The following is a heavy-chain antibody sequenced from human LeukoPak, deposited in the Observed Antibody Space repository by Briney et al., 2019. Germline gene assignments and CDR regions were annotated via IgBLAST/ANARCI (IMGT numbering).Heavy chain of an antibody. J-gene: IGHJ4*02. CDR3: ARGSGPYYFDY. CDR1: GYTFTGYD. D-gene: IGHD2-15*01. V-gene: IGHV1-2*06. CDR2: INPNSGGT. Sequence: ASVKVSCKASGYTFTGYDMDWVRQAPGQGLEWMGRINPNSGGTNYAQKFQGRVTMTRDTSISTAYMELSRLRSDDTAVYYCARGSGPYYFDYWGQGTLVTVSS.